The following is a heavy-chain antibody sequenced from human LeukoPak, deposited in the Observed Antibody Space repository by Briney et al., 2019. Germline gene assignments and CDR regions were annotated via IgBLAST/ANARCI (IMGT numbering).Heavy chain of an antibody. CDR2: IIPIFGTA. V-gene: IGHV1-69*05. CDR3: AALMTTVTTLDY. Sequence: ASVKVSCKASGGTFSSHAISWVRQAPGQGLEWMGRIIPIFGTANYAQKFQGRVTITTDESTSTAYMELSSLRSEDTAVYYCAALMTTVTTLDYWGQGTLVTVSS. J-gene: IGHJ4*02. CDR1: GGTFSSHA. D-gene: IGHD4-17*01.